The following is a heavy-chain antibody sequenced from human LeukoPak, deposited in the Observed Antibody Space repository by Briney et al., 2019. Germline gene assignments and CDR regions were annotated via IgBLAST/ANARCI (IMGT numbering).Heavy chain of an antibody. CDR3: ARDSGSVGDAFDI. CDR1: GGSISSSNW. Sequence: SGTLSLTCAVSGGSISSSNWWSWVRQPPGKGLEWIGEIYHSGSTNYNPSLKSRVTISVDKSKNQFSLKLSSVTAADTAAYYCARDSGSVGDAFDIWGQGTMVTVSS. D-gene: IGHD1-26*01. V-gene: IGHV4-4*02. CDR2: IYHSGST. J-gene: IGHJ3*02.